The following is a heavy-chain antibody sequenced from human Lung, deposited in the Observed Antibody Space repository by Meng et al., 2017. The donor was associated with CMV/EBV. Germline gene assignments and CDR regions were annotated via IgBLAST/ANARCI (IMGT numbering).Heavy chain of an antibody. CDR1: GLPHNTDKMR. J-gene: IGHJ5*02. Sequence: SGXXLVXPTQSLTLTCTLSGLPHNTDKMRVSWLRQPPGKALEWLARIDWDGDTFYTDSLRTRPTISRDTSENQVVLTMTDVDPVDTATYYCARILPGDWFNPWXQGTLVTVSS. D-gene: IGHD4-17*01. V-gene: IGHV2-70*04. CDR3: ARILPGDWFNP. CDR2: IDWDGDT.